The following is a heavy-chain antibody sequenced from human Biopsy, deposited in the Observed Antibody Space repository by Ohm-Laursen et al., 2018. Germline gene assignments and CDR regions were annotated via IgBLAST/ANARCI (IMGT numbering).Heavy chain of an antibody. V-gene: IGHV4-4*07. D-gene: IGHD3-10*01. CDR1: GGYISHYY. Sequence: SQTLSLTCAVSGGYISHYYWTWIRQPAGQGLEWIGRIYITGETDYNPSLKSRVTMSVDSSKNQFSLKLKSVTAADTAIYYCARAPPLIRGVVESWFDAWGQGTLVTVSP. J-gene: IGHJ5*02. CDR3: ARAPPLIRGVVESWFDA. CDR2: IYITGET.